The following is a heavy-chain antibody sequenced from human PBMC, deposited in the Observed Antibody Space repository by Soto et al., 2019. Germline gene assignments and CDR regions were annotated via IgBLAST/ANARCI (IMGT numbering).Heavy chain of an antibody. CDR1: GGTFSSYA. J-gene: IGHJ1*01. CDR3: ARQTYCGGDCYSGWFQH. D-gene: IGHD2-21*02. CDR2: IIPIFGTA. Sequence: GASVKVSCKASGGTFSSYAISWVRQAPGQGLEWMGGIIPIFGTANYAQKFQGRVTITADKSTSTAYMELSSLRSEDTAVYYCARQTYCGGDCYSGWFQHWGQGTLVTVSS. V-gene: IGHV1-69*06.